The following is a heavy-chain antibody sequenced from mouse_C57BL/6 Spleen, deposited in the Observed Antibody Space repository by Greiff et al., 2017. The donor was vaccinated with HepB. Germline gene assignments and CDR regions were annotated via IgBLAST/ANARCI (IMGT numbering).Heavy chain of an antibody. CDR2: INPNNGGT. CDR1: GYTFTDYN. D-gene: IGHD1-1*02. Sequence: VQLKQSGPELVKPGASVKIPCKASGYTFTDYNMDWVKQSHGKSLEWIGDINPNNGGTIYNQKFKGKATLTVDKSSSTAYMELRSLTSEDTAVYYCARGSYEYFDVWGTGTTVTVSS. CDR3: ARGSYEYFDV. J-gene: IGHJ1*03. V-gene: IGHV1-18*01.